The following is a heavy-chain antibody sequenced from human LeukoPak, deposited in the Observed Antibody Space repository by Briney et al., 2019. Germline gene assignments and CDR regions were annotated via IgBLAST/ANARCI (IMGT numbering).Heavy chain of an antibody. D-gene: IGHD3-10*01. V-gene: IGHV3-48*04. CDR3: ARAFGY. Sequence: PGGSLRLSCVASGFTFSSHSMNWVRQAPGKGLEWVSYISSSSSTVYYADSVKGRFTISRDNAKNSLYLQTNSLRAEDTAVYYCARAFGYWGQGTLVTVSS. CDR2: ISSSSSTV. J-gene: IGHJ4*02. CDR1: GFTFSSHS.